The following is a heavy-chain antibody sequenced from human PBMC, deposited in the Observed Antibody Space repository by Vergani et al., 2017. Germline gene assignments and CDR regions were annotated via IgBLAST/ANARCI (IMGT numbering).Heavy chain of an antibody. D-gene: IGHD1-26*01. J-gene: IGHJ3*02. Sequence: QVQLQESGPGLVKPSETLSLPCTVSGGSISSYYWSWIRQPPGKGLEWIGYIYYSGSTHYNPSLNSRGTISVDTSKNQFSLKLSSVTAADTAADYCARREGGSYSFGAFDIWGQGTMVTVSS. CDR1: GGSISSYY. CDR3: ARREGGSYSFGAFDI. CDR2: IYYSGST. V-gene: IGHV4-59*08.